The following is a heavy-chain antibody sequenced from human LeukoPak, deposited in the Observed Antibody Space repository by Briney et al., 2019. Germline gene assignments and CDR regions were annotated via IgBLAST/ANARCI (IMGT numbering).Heavy chain of an antibody. V-gene: IGHV3-9*01. Sequence: GGSLRLSCAASGFTFDDYAMHWVRQAPGKGLEWGSGISWNSGSIGYADSVKGRFTISRDNAKNCLYLQMNSLRAEDTALYYCAKDISSSGWYEHFDYWGQGTLVTVSS. CDR2: ISWNSGSI. CDR1: GFTFDDYA. D-gene: IGHD6-19*01. CDR3: AKDISSSGWYEHFDY. J-gene: IGHJ4*02.